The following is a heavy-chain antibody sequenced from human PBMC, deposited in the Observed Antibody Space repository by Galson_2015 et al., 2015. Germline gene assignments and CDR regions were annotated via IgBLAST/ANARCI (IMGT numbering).Heavy chain of an antibody. CDR1: GFTFSSYG. CDR2: ISYDGSNK. J-gene: IGHJ6*02. CDR3: ARDVGLHIVVVVAATHLGMDV. D-gene: IGHD2-15*01. Sequence: SLRLSCAASGFTFSSYGMHWVRQAPGKGLEWVAVISYDGSNKYYADSVKGRFTISRDNSKNTLYLQMNSLRAEDTAVYNCARDVGLHIVVVVAATHLGMDVWGQGTTVTVSS. V-gene: IGHV3-30*03.